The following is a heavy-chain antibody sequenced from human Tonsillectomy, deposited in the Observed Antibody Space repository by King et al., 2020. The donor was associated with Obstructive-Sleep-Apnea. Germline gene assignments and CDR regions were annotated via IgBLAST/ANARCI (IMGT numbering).Heavy chain of an antibody. J-gene: IGHJ4*02. CDR1: GFTFSSFS. CDR3: VRDRAWSFDY. Sequence: VQLVESGGGFVQPGGSLRLACAASGFTFSSFSMNWVRQAPGKGLEWISYISNDVTRYADSVKGRFSISRDNAKNSMFLQMNSLRVEDTAVCYCVRDRAWSFDYWGQGTLVTVSS. D-gene: IGHD1-1*01. CDR2: ISNDVT. V-gene: IGHV3-48*04.